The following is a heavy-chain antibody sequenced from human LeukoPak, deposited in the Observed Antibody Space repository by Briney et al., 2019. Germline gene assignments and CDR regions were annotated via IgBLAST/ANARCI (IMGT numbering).Heavy chain of an antibody. CDR1: GFTISDYW. CDR3: ATVSSIEYAGPS. J-gene: IGHJ4*02. Sequence: GGSLRLSCVVSGFTISDYWMHWVRQAPGKGLVWVSRINTDGSRTTYADSVEGRITISRDNAKNTLYLQMNVLRAEDTAVYYCATVSSIEYAGPSWGQGTLVTVSS. V-gene: IGHV3-74*01. D-gene: IGHD6-6*01. CDR2: INTDGSRT.